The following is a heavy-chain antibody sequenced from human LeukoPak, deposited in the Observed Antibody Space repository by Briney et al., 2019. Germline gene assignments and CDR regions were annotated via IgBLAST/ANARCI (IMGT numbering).Heavy chain of an antibody. Sequence: GGSQRLSCAASGITFSTYAMNWVRQAPGKGLEWVSVISGSAASTSYADSVKGRFTISRDNSRNTLYLQMNNLRAEDTAVYYCAKDKDPYYYYGMDVWGQGTTVTVSS. CDR1: GITFSTYA. CDR2: ISGSAAST. V-gene: IGHV3-23*01. CDR3: AKDKDPYYYYGMDV. J-gene: IGHJ6*02.